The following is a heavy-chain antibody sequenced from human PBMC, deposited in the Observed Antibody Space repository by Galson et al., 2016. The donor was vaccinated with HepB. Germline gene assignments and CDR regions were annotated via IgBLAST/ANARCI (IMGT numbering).Heavy chain of an antibody. D-gene: IGHD4-11*01. CDR3: ARAGLLTKASFDC. CDR1: DGSIRSSSFS. J-gene: IGHJ4*02. V-gene: IGHV4-39*01. Sequence: SETLSLTCTVSDGSIRSSSFSWGWIRQPPGKGLEWIGTVYRGKTYYNPSLEGRVTISAGMTTDLLSLKLTSLTAADTAVYYCARAGLLTKASFDCWGQGTLVALSS. CDR2: VYRGKT.